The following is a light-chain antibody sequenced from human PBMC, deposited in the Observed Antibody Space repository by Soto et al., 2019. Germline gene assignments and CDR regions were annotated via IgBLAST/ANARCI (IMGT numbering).Light chain of an antibody. CDR1: QTVSNN. CDR3: QQYNPWPLT. CDR2: FAS. V-gene: IGKV3-15*01. J-gene: IGKJ4*01. Sequence: EIVMTQSPATLSVSPGEKATLSCRASQTVSNNLAWYQQKPGHAPRLLIYFASTRTTGIPARFSGSGSGTEFTLTISSLQSEDFAVYYCQQYNPWPLTFGGGTKAETK.